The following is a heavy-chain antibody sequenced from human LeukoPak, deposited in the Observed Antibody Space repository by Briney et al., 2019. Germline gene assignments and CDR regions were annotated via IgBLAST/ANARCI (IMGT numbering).Heavy chain of an antibody. Sequence: SQTLSLSCASSGASVSSNSVTWNWIRQSPSKGLEWLGRTYYRSQWKTDYSASVKSRIAVTPDTSTNQFSLQLNSVTPEDTAVYYCARATSMNFDYRGQGALVTVSS. V-gene: IGHV6-1*01. CDR3: ARATSMNFDY. CDR1: GASVSSNSVT. CDR2: TYYRSQWKT. J-gene: IGHJ4*02.